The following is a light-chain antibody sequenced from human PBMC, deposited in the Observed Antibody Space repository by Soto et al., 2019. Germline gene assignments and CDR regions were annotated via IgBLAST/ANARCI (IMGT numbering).Light chain of an antibody. V-gene: IGKV1-5*01. J-gene: IGKJ1*01. Sequence: DIQMTQSPSSVSASVGDTVTITCRASQSISVSLAWYQQKPGKXPXXLIYDASTLQGGVPSRFSGSGSGTEFTLTVTSLQPEDFATYFCQQYDKYSTFGHGTKVDIK. CDR1: QSISVS. CDR3: QQYDKYST. CDR2: DAS.